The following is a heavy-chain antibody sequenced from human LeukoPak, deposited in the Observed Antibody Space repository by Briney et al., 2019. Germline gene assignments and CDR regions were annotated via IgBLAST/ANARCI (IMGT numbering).Heavy chain of an antibody. Sequence: PGGSLRLSCEASGFTLTHYAMHWVRQAPGKGLEWVAVISYDGSSQHYGDSVKGRFTISKDNSKNTLFLQMNSLRPEDTAIYYCARDSGYSGVGWYAGRYWGRGTLITVSS. CDR3: ARDSGYSGVGWYAGRY. V-gene: IGHV3-30*04. J-gene: IGHJ4*02. D-gene: IGHD2-15*01. CDR1: GFTLTHYA. CDR2: ISYDGSSQ.